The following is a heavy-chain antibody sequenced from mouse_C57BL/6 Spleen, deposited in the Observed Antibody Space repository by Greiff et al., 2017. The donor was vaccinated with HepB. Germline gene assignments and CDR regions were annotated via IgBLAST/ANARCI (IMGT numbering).Heavy chain of an antibody. CDR1: GYTFTEYT. CDR3: ARHEGNDGYYGWFAY. CDR2: FYPGSGSI. V-gene: IGHV1-62-2*01. J-gene: IGHJ3*01. Sequence: VKLMESGAELVKPGASVKLSCKASGYTFTEYTIHWVKQRSGQGLEWIGWFYPGSGSIKYNEKFKDKATLTADKSSSTVYMELSRLTSEDSAVYFCARHEGNDGYYGWFAYWGQGTLVTVSA. D-gene: IGHD2-3*01.